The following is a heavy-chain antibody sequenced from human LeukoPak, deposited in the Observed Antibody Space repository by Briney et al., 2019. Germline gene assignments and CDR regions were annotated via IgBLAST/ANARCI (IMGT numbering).Heavy chain of an antibody. D-gene: IGHD1-26*01. CDR3: ARDLRGSGSYLSY. Sequence: ASVKVSCKASGGTFSSYAISWVRQAPGQGLEWMGGIIPIFGTANYAQKFQGRVTITADGSTSTACMELSSLRSEDTAVYYCARDLRGSGSYLSYWGQGTLVTVSS. V-gene: IGHV1-69*13. J-gene: IGHJ4*02. CDR2: IIPIFGTA. CDR1: GGTFSSYA.